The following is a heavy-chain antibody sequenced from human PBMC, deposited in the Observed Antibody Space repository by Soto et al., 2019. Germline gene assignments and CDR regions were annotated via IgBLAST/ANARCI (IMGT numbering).Heavy chain of an antibody. CDR3: ARIVVVVAATFYWFDP. D-gene: IGHD2-15*01. CDR2: IYYSGST. J-gene: IGHJ5*02. Sequence: SETLSLTCTVSGGSISSGDYYWSWIRQPPGKGLEWIGYIYYSGSTYYNTSLKSRVTISVDTSKNQFSLKLSSVTAADTAVYYCARIVVVVAATFYWFDPWGQGTLVTVSS. V-gene: IGHV4-30-4*01. CDR1: GGSISSGDYY.